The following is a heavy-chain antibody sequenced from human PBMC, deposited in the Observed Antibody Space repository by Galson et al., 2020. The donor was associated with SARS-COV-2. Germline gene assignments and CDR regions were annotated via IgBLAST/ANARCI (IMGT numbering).Heavy chain of an antibody. Sequence: SVKVSCKASGGTFSSYAISWVRQAPGQGLEWMGGIIPIFGTANYAQKFQGRVTITADESTSTAYMELSSLRSEDTAVYYCARAGVWSATHQGLGLFFDYWGQGTLVTVSS. CDR2: IIPIFGTA. CDR1: GGTFSSYA. D-gene: IGHD3-3*01. V-gene: IGHV1-69*13. J-gene: IGHJ4*02. CDR3: ARAGVWSATHQGLGLFFDY.